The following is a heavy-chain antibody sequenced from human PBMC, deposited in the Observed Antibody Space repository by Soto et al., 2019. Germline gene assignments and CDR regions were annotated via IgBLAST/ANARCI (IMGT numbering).Heavy chain of an antibody. CDR1: GGSISSSSFH. J-gene: IGHJ3*01. CDR2: IYYSGST. Sequence: SESLSLTCTVSGGSISSSSFHWGWIRHPPGTGLEWIGYIYYSGSTTCHPSLKSRVTISVDTSKNQFSLKLSSVTAADTAVYYCASLNFDILTGYYAFDLWGQGTMVT. CDR3: ASLNFDILTGYYAFDL. V-gene: IGHV4-61*05. D-gene: IGHD3-9*01.